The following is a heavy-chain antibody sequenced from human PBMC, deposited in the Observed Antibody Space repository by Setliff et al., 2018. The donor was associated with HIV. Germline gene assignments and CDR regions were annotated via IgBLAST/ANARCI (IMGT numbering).Heavy chain of an antibody. CDR2: IYTSGST. CDR1: GVSIRSDVYY. D-gene: IGHD3-22*01. Sequence: SETLSLTCTVSGVSIRSDVYYWSWIRQPAGKGLEWIGHIYTSGSTNYNPSLKSRVTISVDTSKNQFSLKLSSVTAADTAVYYCARVVGYYDSSGYPNYYYYYMDVWGKGTTVTVSS. CDR3: ARVVGYYDSSGYPNYYYYYMDV. V-gene: IGHV4-61*09. J-gene: IGHJ6*03.